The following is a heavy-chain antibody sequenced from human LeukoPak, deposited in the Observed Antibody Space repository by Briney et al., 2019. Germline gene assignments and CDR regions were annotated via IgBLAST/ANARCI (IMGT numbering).Heavy chain of an antibody. CDR1: GGSISSGDYY. D-gene: IGHD2-21*02. CDR3: ARDQVVWHIVVVTAGGGMDV. V-gene: IGHV4-30-4*01. CDR2: IYYSGST. Sequence: PSETLSLTCTVSGGSISSGDYYWSWIRQPPGKGLEWIGYIYYSGSTYYNRSLKSRVTISVDTSKNQFSLKLSSVTAADTAVYYCARDQVVWHIVVVTAGGGMDVWGQGTTVTVSS. J-gene: IGHJ6*02.